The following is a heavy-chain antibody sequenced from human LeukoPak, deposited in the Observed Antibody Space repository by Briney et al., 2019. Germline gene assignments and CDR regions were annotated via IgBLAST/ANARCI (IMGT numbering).Heavy chain of an antibody. CDR2: ISSSGNTI. CDR3: ARGGYGYSVY. D-gene: IGHD5/OR15-5a*01. CDR1: GFTFSSYE. V-gene: IGHV3-48*03. Sequence: PGGSLRLSCAASGFTFSSYEMNWVRQAPGKGLEWFSYISSSGNTIYYADSVKGRFTISRDNAKNSLYLQMNSLRAEDTAVYYCARGGYGYSVYWGQGTLVSVSS. J-gene: IGHJ4*02.